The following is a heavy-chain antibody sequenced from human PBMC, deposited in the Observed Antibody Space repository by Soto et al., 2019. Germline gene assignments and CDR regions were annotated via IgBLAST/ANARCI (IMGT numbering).Heavy chain of an antibody. CDR1: GFTFSDYA. CDR2: VSHDGRNT. Sequence: GGSLRLSCAASGFTFSDYAMHWVRQAPGKGLEWVAVVSHDGRNTHYADSVKGRFTISRDNAENTMFLQMNSLRVDDTAVYYCARGYYGSEGTEYFQHWGRGTLVTVSS. D-gene: IGHD3-10*01. V-gene: IGHV3-30*03. CDR3: ARGYYGSEGTEYFQH. J-gene: IGHJ1*01.